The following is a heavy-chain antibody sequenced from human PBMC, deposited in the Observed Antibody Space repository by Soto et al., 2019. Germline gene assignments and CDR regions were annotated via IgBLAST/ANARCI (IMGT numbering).Heavy chain of an antibody. J-gene: IGHJ1*01. V-gene: IGHV1-46*01. CDR1: GYTFTSYY. D-gene: IGHD6-19*01. CDR3: ARDSMEIDGWQWLVPSWFQH. CDR2: INPSGGST. Sequence: ASVKVSCTASGYTFTSYYMHWVRQAPGQGLEWMGIINPSGGSTSYAQKFQGRVTMTRDTATSTVYMELSSLRSDDTAVYYCARDSMEIDGWQWLVPSWFQHWGQGTLVTVSS.